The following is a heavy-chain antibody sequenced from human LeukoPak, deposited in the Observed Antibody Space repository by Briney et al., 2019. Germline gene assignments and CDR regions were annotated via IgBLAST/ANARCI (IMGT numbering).Heavy chain of an antibody. CDR3: AKDFSSGWFPFDY. CDR2: ISYDGSNK. CDR1: GFTFSSYG. D-gene: IGHD6-19*01. V-gene: IGHV3-30*18. J-gene: IGHJ4*02. Sequence: GRSLRLSCAASGFTFSSYGMHWVRQAPGKGLEWVAVISYDGSNKYYADSVKGRFTISRDNSKNTLYLQMNSLRAEDTAVYYCAKDFSSGWFPFDYWGQGTLVTVSS.